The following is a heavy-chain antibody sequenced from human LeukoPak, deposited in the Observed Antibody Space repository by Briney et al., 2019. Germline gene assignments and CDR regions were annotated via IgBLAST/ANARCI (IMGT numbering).Heavy chain of an antibody. Sequence: ALVKVSCKASGYTFDVYYIHWVRQAPGQGLEWMGIFNPSGSNTNYAQRFQGRVTLTRDTSTTTVYMDLSGLRPDDTAVYYCARGRTVTNDFDLWGRGTLLTVSS. V-gene: IGHV1-46*02. CDR1: GYTFDVYY. D-gene: IGHD4-17*01. CDR3: ARGRTVTNDFDL. J-gene: IGHJ2*01. CDR2: FNPSGSNT.